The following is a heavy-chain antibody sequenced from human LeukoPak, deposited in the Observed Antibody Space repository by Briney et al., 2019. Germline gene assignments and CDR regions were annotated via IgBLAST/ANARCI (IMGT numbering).Heavy chain of an antibody. Sequence: MPSQTLSLTCTVSGGSISSGSFYWSWIRQTAGKGLEWIVRIYPSGDSQYSPSFRSRATISLDTRNQFSLKLSSVTAADTAVYFCARGYDRNGYQSRGFDYWGQGALVNVSS. D-gene: IGHD3-22*01. CDR2: IYPSGDS. CDR3: ARGYDRNGYQSRGFDY. J-gene: IGHJ4*02. CDR1: GGSISSGSFY. V-gene: IGHV4-61*02.